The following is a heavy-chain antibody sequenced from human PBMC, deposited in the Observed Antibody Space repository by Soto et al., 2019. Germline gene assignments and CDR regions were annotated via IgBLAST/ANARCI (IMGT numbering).Heavy chain of an antibody. J-gene: IGHJ4*02. Sequence: PSETLSLTCAVYGGSFANYYWNWIRQPPGKGLEWIGEINYSGSTDYNPSLESRVTISVDTSKNQFSLKLGSVTAADTAVYYCATSQKGYNWNYFDHWGQGALVTVSS. V-gene: IGHV4-34*01. CDR1: GGSFANYY. CDR2: INYSGST. D-gene: IGHD1-20*01. CDR3: ATSQKGYNWNYFDH.